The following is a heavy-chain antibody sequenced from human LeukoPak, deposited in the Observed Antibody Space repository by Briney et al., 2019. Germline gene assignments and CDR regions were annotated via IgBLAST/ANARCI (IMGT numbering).Heavy chain of an antibody. CDR1: GYSISSGYY. CDR3: ARESYGYLGGEFDY. J-gene: IGHJ4*02. D-gene: IGHD5-18*01. CDR2: IYHSGST. Sequence: PSETLSLTCTVSGYSISSGYYWGWIRQPPGKGLEWIGSIYHSGSTYYNPSLKSRVTISVDTSKNQFSLKLSSVTAADTAVYYCARESYGYLGGEFDYWGQGTLVTVSS. V-gene: IGHV4-38-2*02.